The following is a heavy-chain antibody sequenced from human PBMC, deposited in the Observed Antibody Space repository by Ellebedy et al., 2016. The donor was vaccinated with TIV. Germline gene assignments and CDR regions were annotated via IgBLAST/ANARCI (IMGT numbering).Heavy chain of an antibody. CDR2: IYYSGST. J-gene: IGHJ6*02. CDR1: GGSISSYY. V-gene: IGHV4-59*08. D-gene: IGHD6-13*01. Sequence: GSLRLSCTVSGGSISSYYWSWIRQPPGKGLEWIGYIYYSGSTNYNPSLKSRVTISVDTSKNQFSLKLSSVTAADTAVYYCARQSSSSWYPIPGNYYGMDVWGQGTTVTVSS. CDR3: ARQSSSSWYPIPGNYYGMDV.